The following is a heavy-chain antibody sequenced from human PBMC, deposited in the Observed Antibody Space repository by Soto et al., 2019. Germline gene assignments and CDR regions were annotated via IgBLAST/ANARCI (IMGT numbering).Heavy chain of an antibody. D-gene: IGHD3-16*01. V-gene: IGHV1-69*18. CDR2: IIPVFRTS. Sequence: QVQLVQSGAEVKKPGSSVKVSCSASGVTFSSYAFTWVRQAPGQGLEWMGNIIPVFRTSNYAQRIQGRLTISADESTKTVYMELSSLRSEDTAVYFCAKDGSWDGGGGESWGKGALVIVSS. CDR1: GVTFSSYA. J-gene: IGHJ4*02. CDR3: AKDGSWDGGGGES.